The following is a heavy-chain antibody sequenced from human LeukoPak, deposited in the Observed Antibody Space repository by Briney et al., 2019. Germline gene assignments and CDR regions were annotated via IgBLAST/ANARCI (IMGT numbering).Heavy chain of an antibody. CDR3: ARDMSLLWFGDPFDY. V-gene: IGHV3-48*02. D-gene: IGHD3-10*01. Sequence: GGSLRLSCAASGFTFKTYSMSWFRQAPGKGLEWISYISSSSSVIYYADSVKGRFTISRDNARNSLFLQMNSLRDEDTAVYYCARDMSLLWFGDPFDYWGQGTLVTVSS. CDR1: GFTFKTYS. J-gene: IGHJ4*02. CDR2: ISSSSSVI.